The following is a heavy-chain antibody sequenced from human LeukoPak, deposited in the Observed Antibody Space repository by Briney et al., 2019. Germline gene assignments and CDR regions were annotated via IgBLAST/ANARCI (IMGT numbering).Heavy chain of an antibody. V-gene: IGHV3-23*01. CDR1: GFTFSSSA. J-gene: IGHJ4*02. D-gene: IGHD3/OR15-3a*01. CDR2: ISNNGGYT. Sequence: PGGSLRLSCAASGFTFSSSAMSWVRQAPGKGLEWVSAISNNGGYTYYADSVQGRFTISRDNSKSTLCLQLNSLRPEDTALYYCAKHFCTGLDCSLFDSWGQGTLVTVSS. CDR3: AKHFCTGLDCSLFDS.